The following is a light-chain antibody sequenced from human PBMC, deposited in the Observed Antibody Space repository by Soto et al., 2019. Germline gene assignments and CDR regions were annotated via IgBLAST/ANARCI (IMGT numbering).Light chain of an antibody. CDR2: GAS. CDR3: QQYNNWPIT. CDR1: QTFSNS. V-gene: IGKV3-15*01. J-gene: IGKJ5*01. Sequence: EIVLTQSPGTLSLSPGERATLSCRASQTFSNSFLSWFQQIPGQAPRLLIYGASTRATGIPARFSGSGSGTEFTLTISSLQSEDLAVYYCQQYNNWPITFGQGTRLEIK.